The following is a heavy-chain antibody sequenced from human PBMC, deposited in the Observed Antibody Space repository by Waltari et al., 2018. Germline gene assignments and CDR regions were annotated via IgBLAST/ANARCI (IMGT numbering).Heavy chain of an antibody. CDR2: INPNSGGQ. CDR3: ARDRAGEFRGGFY. CDR1: GYTFTGYY. Sequence: QVQLVQSGAEVKKPGASVKVSCKASGYTFTGYYMHWVRQAPGQGLEWMGRINPNSGGQNEAQKFQGRVTMTRDTSISTAYMELSRLRSDDTAVYYCARDRAGEFRGGFYWGPGTLVTVSS. D-gene: IGHD3-10*01. J-gene: IGHJ4*02. V-gene: IGHV1-2*06.